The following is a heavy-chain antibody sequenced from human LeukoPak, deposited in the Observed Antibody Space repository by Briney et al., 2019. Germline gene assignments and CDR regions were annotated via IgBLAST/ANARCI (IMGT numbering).Heavy chain of an antibody. D-gene: IGHD3-10*01. Sequence: PGGSLRLSCAASGFTVSSNYMSWVRQAPGKGLEWVSVIYSGGSTYYADSVKGRFTISRDHSKNTLYLQMYSLRAEDTAVYYCASYGSGSYYNLIDYWGQGTLVTVSS. CDR2: IYSGGST. CDR3: ASYGSGSYYNLIDY. J-gene: IGHJ4*02. CDR1: GFTVSSNY. V-gene: IGHV3-53*01.